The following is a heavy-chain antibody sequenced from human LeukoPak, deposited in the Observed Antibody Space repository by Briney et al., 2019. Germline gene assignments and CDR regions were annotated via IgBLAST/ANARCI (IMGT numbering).Heavy chain of an antibody. CDR2: INPNSGGT. CDR3: ARAYDFWSGSHAFDI. J-gene: IGHJ3*02. D-gene: IGHD3-3*01. Sequence: ASVKVSCKASGYTFTGYYMHWVRQAPGQGLEWMGWINPNSGGTNYAQKFQGRVTMTRDTSISTAYMELSRLSSDDTAVYYCARAYDFWSGSHAFDIWGQGTMVTVSS. V-gene: IGHV1-2*02. CDR1: GYTFTGYY.